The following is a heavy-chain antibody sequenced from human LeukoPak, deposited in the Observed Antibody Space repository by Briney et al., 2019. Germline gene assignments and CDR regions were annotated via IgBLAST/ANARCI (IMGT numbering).Heavy chain of an antibody. D-gene: IGHD2-15*01. V-gene: IGHV3-48*01. CDR3: ARGSGGSCSDFDY. Sequence: PGGSLRLSCAASGFTFSSYSMNWVRQAPGKGLEWVSYISSSSSTIYCADSVKGRFTISRDNAKNSLYPQMNSLRAEDTAVYYCARGSGGSCSDFDYWGQGTLVTVSS. J-gene: IGHJ4*02. CDR1: GFTFSSYS. CDR2: ISSSSSTI.